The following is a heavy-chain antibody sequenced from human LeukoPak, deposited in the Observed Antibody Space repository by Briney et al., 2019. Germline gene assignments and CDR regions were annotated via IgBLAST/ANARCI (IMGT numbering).Heavy chain of an antibody. V-gene: IGHV3-53*05. J-gene: IGHJ4*02. Sequence: GGSLRLSCAASGFTVSSNYMSWVRQAPGKGLEWVSVIYSGGSTYYADSVKGRFTISRDNSKNTLYLQMNSLRAEDMAVYYCAKDWGYASGTYYTYWGQGTLVTVSS. D-gene: IGHD3-10*01. CDR3: AKDWGYASGTYYTY. CDR2: IYSGGST. CDR1: GFTVSSNY.